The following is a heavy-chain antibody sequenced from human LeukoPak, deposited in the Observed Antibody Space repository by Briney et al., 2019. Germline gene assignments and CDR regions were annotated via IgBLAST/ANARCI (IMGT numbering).Heavy chain of an antibody. CDR1: GGSISSYY. Sequence: SETLSLTCTVSGGSISSYYWSWIRQPPGKGLEWIGYIYYSGSTNYNPSLKSRVTISVDTSKNQFSLKLSFVTAADTAVYYCARGSGYCSGGSCYTWFDYWGQGTLVTVSS. CDR3: ARGSGYCSGGSCYTWFDY. V-gene: IGHV4-59*12. D-gene: IGHD2-15*01. J-gene: IGHJ4*02. CDR2: IYYSGST.